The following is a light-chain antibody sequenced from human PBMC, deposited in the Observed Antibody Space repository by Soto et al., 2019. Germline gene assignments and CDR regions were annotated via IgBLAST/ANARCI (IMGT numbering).Light chain of an antibody. Sequence: EIVITQTPATLSVSPGERATLSCRASQSVSSNLAWYQQIPGQAPRLLLYGTSTRATGIPARFSGSGSGTEFTLTISSLQSEDFAFYYCQQYYQWPLTFGGGTKVEVK. CDR3: QQYYQWPLT. J-gene: IGKJ4*01. V-gene: IGKV3-15*01. CDR1: QSVSSN. CDR2: GTS.